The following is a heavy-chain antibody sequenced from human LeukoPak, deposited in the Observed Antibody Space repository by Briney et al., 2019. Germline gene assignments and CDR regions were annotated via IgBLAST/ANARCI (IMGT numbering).Heavy chain of an antibody. CDR1: GFTFGVYA. V-gene: IGHV3-23*01. J-gene: IGHJ4*02. Sequence: GGSLRLSCTGSGFTFGVYAMSWFRQAPGKGLEWVSVITGIGGGTYYAESVEGRFTVSRDNSKNTVYLQMNSLRADDTAVYYCAKDGGSTLPYYFDWWGQGILVTVAS. D-gene: IGHD3-10*01. CDR3: AKDGGSTLPYYFDW. CDR2: ITGIGGGT.